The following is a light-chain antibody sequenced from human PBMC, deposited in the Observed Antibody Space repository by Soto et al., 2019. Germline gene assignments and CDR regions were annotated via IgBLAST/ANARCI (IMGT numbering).Light chain of an antibody. CDR1: SSNVGSYT. Sequence: QSVLTQPPSASGTPGQRVTISCSGSSSNVGSYTVYWYQQLPGTAPKVIIYSGNRRPSGVPARFSGSKSGTSASLAISGLQSEDEADYYCAAWDDSLNGVVFGGGTKLTVL. CDR3: AAWDDSLNGVV. V-gene: IGLV1-44*01. CDR2: SGN. J-gene: IGLJ2*01.